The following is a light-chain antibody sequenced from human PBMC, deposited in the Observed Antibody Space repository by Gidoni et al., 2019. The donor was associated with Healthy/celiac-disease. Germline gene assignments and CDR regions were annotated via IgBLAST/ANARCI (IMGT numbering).Light chain of an antibody. CDR1: QSIDTY. Sequence: IQMTQSPSSLSASVGDRVTITCRASQSIDTYLKWYQHKPGEAPKLLIYATSYLQSGVPSRFSGSGFGTEFTLTISSLQHEDFATYYCQRSYSLSSITFGQGTRLEIK. CDR3: QRSYSLSSIT. V-gene: IGKV1-39*01. CDR2: ATS. J-gene: IGKJ5*01.